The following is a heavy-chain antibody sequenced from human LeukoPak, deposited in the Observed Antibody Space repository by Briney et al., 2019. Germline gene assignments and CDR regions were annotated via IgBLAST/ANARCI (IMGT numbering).Heavy chain of an antibody. D-gene: IGHD1-1*01. CDR1: GFTFSSYG. V-gene: IGHV3-30*18. Sequence: GGSLRLSCAASGFTFSSYGMRWVRQAPGKGLEWVAVISYDGSNKYYADSVKGRFTISRDNSKNTLYLQMNSLRAEDTAVYYCAKAPQAGYTYGMDVWGQGTTVTVSS. CDR3: AKAPQAGYTYGMDV. J-gene: IGHJ6*02. CDR2: ISYDGSNK.